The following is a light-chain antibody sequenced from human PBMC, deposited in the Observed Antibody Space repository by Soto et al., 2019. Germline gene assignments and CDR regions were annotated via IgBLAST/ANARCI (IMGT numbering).Light chain of an antibody. V-gene: IGKV1-5*01. Sequence: DIQMTQFPNSLPASLGARVTITCRASQSISSWLAWYQQKPGKAPKLLIYDASSLESGVPSRFSGSGSGTEFTLTISSLQPEDFAAYYCQQYHSFRTFGQGTKVDIK. CDR2: DAS. CDR1: QSISSW. CDR3: QQYHSFRT. J-gene: IGKJ1*01.